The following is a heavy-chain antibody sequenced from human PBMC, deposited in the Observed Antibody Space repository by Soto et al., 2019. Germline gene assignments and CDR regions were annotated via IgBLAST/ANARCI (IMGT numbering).Heavy chain of an antibody. Sequence: QPGGSLRLSCGVSGFSISGFALHWVRQTPGKGLEWIGRIRSKASNYATAYGASAKGRFTISRDDAKNTAYLQMNSLKIEDTAVYYCTRRRYFYFGLDVWGQGTTVTVSS. V-gene: IGHV3-73*01. CDR1: GFSISGFA. CDR2: IRSKASNYAT. J-gene: IGHJ6*02. D-gene: IGHD6-25*01. CDR3: TRRRYFYFGLDV.